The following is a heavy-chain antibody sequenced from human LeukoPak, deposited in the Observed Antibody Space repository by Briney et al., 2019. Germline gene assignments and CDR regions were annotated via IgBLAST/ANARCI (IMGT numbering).Heavy chain of an antibody. CDR2: IYTSGST. CDR3: ARDAAYYYGSGSYRNGIDY. Sequence: SETLSLTCTVSGGCISSFYWSWIRQPAGKGLEWIGRIYTSGSTNYNPSLKSRVTMSVDTSKNQFSLKLSSVTAADTAVYYCARDAAYYYGSGSYRNGIDYWGQGSLVTVSS. V-gene: IGHV4-4*07. D-gene: IGHD3-10*01. J-gene: IGHJ4*02. CDR1: GGCISSFY.